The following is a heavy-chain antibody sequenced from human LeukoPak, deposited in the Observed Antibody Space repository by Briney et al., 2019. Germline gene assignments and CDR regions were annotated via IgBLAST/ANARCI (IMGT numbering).Heavy chain of an antibody. Sequence: ASVKVSCKASGYTFTSYGISWVRQAPGQGLEWMGWISTYNGNTNYAQNFQGRVTMTTDTSTSTAYMELRSLRSDDTAVYYCARDGSTISDPLIDYWGQGTLVTVSS. CDR1: GYTFTSYG. D-gene: IGHD1-26*01. V-gene: IGHV1-18*01. CDR2: ISTYNGNT. J-gene: IGHJ4*02. CDR3: ARDGSTISDPLIDY.